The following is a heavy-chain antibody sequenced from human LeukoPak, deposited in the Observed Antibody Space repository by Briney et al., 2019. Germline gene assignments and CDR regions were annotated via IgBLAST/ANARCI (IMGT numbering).Heavy chain of an antibody. V-gene: IGHV1-18*04. CDR3: ARESDTAMGSIDY. CDR2: ISAYNGNT. Sequence: GASVKVSCKASGYMFTGYYIHWVRQAPGQGLEWMGWISAYNGNTNYAQKLQGRVTMTTDTSTSTAYMELRSLRSDDTAVYYCARESDTAMGSIDYWGQGTLVTVSS. CDR1: GYMFTGYY. J-gene: IGHJ4*02. D-gene: IGHD5-18*01.